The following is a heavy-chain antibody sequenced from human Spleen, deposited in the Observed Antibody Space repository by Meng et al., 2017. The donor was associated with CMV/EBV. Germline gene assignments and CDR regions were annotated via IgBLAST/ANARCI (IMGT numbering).Heavy chain of an antibody. Sequence: FAASGFTFSSYAMGWVGQAPGKGLGWVSVIYSDGSSTHYADSVKGRFTISRVNSKNTLYLQMNSLRAEDTAVYYCAKGSGYEPFDYWGQGTLVTVSS. J-gene: IGHJ4*02. CDR3: AKGSGYEPFDY. CDR2: IYSDGSST. CDR1: GFTFSSYA. V-gene: IGHV3-23*03. D-gene: IGHD5-12*01.